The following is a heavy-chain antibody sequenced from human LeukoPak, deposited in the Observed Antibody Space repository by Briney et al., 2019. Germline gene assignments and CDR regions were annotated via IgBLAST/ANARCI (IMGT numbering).Heavy chain of an antibody. CDR3: ASLSRYYDSSGSLDY. Sequence: ASVNVSCKASGYTFTVYYMHWVRQAPGQGLEWMGWINPNSGGTNYAQKFQGRVTMTRDTSISTAYMELSRLRSDDTAVYYCASLSRYYDSSGSLDYWGQGTLVTVSS. CDR2: INPNSGGT. CDR1: GYTFTVYY. D-gene: IGHD3-22*01. V-gene: IGHV1-2*02. J-gene: IGHJ4*02.